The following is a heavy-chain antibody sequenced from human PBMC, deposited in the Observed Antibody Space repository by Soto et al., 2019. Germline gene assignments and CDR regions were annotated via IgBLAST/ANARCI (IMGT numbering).Heavy chain of an antibody. D-gene: IGHD3-22*01. J-gene: IGHJ4*02. CDR3: ATSIQYYYYSSAYYPFDY. CDR2: ISSSSTYT. CDR1: GFTLSDYY. V-gene: IGHV3-11*03. Sequence: PGGSLRLSCAASGFTLSDYYMSWIRQAPGKGLEWISCISSSSTYTKYADSVKGRFTISRDNAKNSLYLQINGLRAEDTAVYFCATSIQYYYYSSAYYPFDYSGQGTLVTVSS.